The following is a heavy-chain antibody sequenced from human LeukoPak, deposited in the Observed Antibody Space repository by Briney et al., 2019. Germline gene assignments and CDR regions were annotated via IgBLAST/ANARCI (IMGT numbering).Heavy chain of an antibody. CDR3: AELGITMIGGV. Sequence: GGTLRLSCSASGFTFTTYGMNWVRQAPGKGLEWVSGIGGSGIRTYYADSVKGRFTISRDNAKNSLYLQMNSLRAEDTAVYYCAELGITMIGGVWGKGTTVTISS. J-gene: IGHJ6*04. CDR1: GFTFTTYG. CDR2: IGGSGIRT. D-gene: IGHD3-10*02. V-gene: IGHV3-23*01.